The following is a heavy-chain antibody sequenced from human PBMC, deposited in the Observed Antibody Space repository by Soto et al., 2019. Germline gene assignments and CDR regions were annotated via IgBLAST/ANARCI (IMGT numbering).Heavy chain of an antibody. CDR1: RFSFNTFA. J-gene: IGHJ4*02. CDR3: AKHSYYDFWPGHYYYLEF. CDR2: INGGGENT. D-gene: IGHD3-3*01. V-gene: IGHV3-23*01. Sequence: PGGSLRLSCVTSRFSFNTFAMSWVRQAPGKGLEWAAAINGGGENTYYADSVKGRFTISRDNSKNTLYLQMDSLRAEDTAVYYCAKHSYYDFWPGHYYYLEFWGQGTLVTVSS.